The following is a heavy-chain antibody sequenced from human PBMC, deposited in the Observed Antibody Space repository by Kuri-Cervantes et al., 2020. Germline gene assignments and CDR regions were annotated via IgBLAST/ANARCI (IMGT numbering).Heavy chain of an antibody. CDR3: ARVVVAATHWFDP. V-gene: IGHV1-2*02. Sequence: ASVKVSCKASGYTFTGYYMHWVRQAPGQGLEWMGWINPNSGGTNYAQKFQGRVTMTRDTSISTAYMELSSLRSEDTAVYYCARVVVAATHWFDPWGQGTLVTVSS. D-gene: IGHD2-15*01. J-gene: IGHJ5*02. CDR1: GYTFTGYY. CDR2: INPNSGGT.